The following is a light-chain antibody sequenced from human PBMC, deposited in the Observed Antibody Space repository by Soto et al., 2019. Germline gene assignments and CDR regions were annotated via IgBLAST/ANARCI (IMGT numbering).Light chain of an antibody. Sequence: EIVMTQSPATLSVSPGERATLSCRASQSVSSNLAWYQQKPGQAPRRLIYGASTRATGIPARFSGSGSGTEFTLTISSLQSEDVAVDYCQQYNNWPPLTFGGGTKVEIK. CDR1: QSVSSN. V-gene: IGKV3-15*01. J-gene: IGKJ4*01. CDR3: QQYNNWPPLT. CDR2: GAS.